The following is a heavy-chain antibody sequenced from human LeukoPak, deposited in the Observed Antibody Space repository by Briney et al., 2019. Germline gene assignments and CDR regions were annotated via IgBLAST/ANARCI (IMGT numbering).Heavy chain of an antibody. D-gene: IGHD2-15*01. CDR3: AKEADIARVDL. CDR2: IDPNSGGT. CDR1: GYTFTGNH. J-gene: IGHJ2*01. V-gene: IGHV1-2*02. Sequence: ASVKVSCKASGYTFTGNHVHWVRPAPGQGLEWMGWIDPNSGGTKYAQKFQDRATMTSDTSISTAYMELSGLRSDDTAVYFCAKEADIARVDLWGRGTLVTVSS.